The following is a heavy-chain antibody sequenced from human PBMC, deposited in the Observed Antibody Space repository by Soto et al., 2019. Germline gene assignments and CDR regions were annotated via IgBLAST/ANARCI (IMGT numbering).Heavy chain of an antibody. V-gene: IGHV3-30*18. D-gene: IGHD6-19*01. CDR1: GFTFSRYG. J-gene: IGHJ4*02. CDR2: ISYDGSNK. CDR3: AKVGIALATPFDY. Sequence: QVQLVESGGGVVQPGRSLRLSCAASGFTFSRYGMHWVRQAPGKGLEWVAVISYDGSNKYYADSVKGRFTISRDNAKNTLYLQMNSLRAEDTAVYYCAKVGIALATPFDYWGQGTLVTVSS.